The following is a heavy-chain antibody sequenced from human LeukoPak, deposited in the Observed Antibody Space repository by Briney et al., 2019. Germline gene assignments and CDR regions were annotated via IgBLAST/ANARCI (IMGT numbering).Heavy chain of an antibody. CDR2: ISYDGSNK. J-gene: IGHJ4*02. CDR3: ARAWDIVVVPVDY. Sequence: GRSLRLSCAASGFTFSSYAMHWVRQAPGKGLEWVAVISYDGSNKYYADSVKGRFTISRDNSKNTLYLQMNSLRAEDTAVYYCARAWDIVVVPVDYWGQGTLVTVSS. CDR1: GFTFSSYA. D-gene: IGHD2-2*01. V-gene: IGHV3-30-3*01.